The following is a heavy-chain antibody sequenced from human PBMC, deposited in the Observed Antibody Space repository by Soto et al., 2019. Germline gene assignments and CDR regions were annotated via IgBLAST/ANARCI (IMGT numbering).Heavy chain of an antibody. Sequence: EVQLVESGGGLVKPGGSLRLSCAASGFTFSSYSMNWVRQAPGKGLEWVSSISSSSSYIYYVDSVKGRFTISRDNAKNYLYLQMNGLKAEDKAVYYCAGDREGVGAGLCWGQGTMVTVSS. V-gene: IGHV3-21*01. CDR1: GFTFSSYS. D-gene: IGHD1-26*01. CDR3: AGDREGVGAGLC. CDR2: ISSSSSYI. J-gene: IGHJ3*01.